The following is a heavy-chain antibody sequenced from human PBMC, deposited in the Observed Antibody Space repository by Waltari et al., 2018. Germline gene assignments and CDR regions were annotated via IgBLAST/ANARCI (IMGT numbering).Heavy chain of an antibody. V-gene: IGHV4-59*01. Sequence: QVQLQESGPGLVKPSETLSLTCTVSGGSISSYYWSWIRQPPGKGLDWIGYIYYSGSTNYNPSLKSRVTISVDTSKNQFSLKLSSVTAADTAVYYCARGAPDDYGDFDYWGQGTLVTVSS. CDR2: IYYSGST. D-gene: IGHD4-17*01. J-gene: IGHJ4*02. CDR3: ARGAPDDYGDFDY. CDR1: GGSISSYY.